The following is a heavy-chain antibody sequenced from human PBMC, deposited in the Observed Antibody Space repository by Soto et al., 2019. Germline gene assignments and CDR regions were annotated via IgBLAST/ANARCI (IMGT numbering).Heavy chain of an antibody. Sequence: QVQLVQSGAEVKKPGSSVKVSCKASGGTFSSYTISWVRQAPGQGLEWMGRIIPIRGIANYAQKFQGRVTITADKSTSTAYMELSSLRSEDTAVYYCARGYCSGGSCYPPDYYYYMDVWGKGTTVTVSS. D-gene: IGHD2-15*01. CDR2: IIPIRGIA. CDR3: ARGYCSGGSCYPPDYYYYMDV. V-gene: IGHV1-69*02. J-gene: IGHJ6*03. CDR1: GGTFSSYT.